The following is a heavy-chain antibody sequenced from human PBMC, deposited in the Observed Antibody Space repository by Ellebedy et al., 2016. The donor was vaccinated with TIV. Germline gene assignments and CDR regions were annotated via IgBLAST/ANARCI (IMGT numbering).Heavy chain of an antibody. CDR3: ARYSPDDAFDI. J-gene: IGHJ3*02. V-gene: IGHV1-69*04. Sequence: AASVKVSCKASGYTFTSYAISWVRQAPGQGLEWMGRIIPILGIANYAQKFQGRVTITADKSTSTAYMELSSLRSEDTAVYYCARYSPDDAFDIWGQGTMVTVSS. CDR2: IIPILGIA. D-gene: IGHD2-21*01. CDR1: GYTFTSYA.